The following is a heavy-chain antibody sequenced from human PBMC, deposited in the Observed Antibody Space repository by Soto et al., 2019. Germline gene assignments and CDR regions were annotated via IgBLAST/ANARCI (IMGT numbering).Heavy chain of an antibody. CDR2: ISSSSSYI. CDR3: ARTRASGYDYYYYYYMDV. Sequence: GGSLRLSCAASGFTFSSYSMNWVRQAPGKGLEWVSSISSSSSYIYYADSVKGRFTISRDNAKNSLYLQMNSLRAEDTAVYYCARTRASGYDYYYYYYMDVWGKGTTVTVSS. D-gene: IGHD5-12*01. J-gene: IGHJ6*03. CDR1: GFTFSSYS. V-gene: IGHV3-21*01.